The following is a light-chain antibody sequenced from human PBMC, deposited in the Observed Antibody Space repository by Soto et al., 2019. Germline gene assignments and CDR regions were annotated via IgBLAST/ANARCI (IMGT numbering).Light chain of an antibody. V-gene: IGLV3-21*02. Sequence: SYELTQPPSVSVAPGQTARITCGGNNIGSKSVHWYQQKPGQAPVLVVYDVSDRPSGIPERFSGSNSGNTATLTISRVEAGDEADYYCQVWDSSSDHLWLFGGGTKLTVL. J-gene: IGLJ3*02. CDR1: NIGSKS. CDR3: QVWDSSSDHLWL. CDR2: DVS.